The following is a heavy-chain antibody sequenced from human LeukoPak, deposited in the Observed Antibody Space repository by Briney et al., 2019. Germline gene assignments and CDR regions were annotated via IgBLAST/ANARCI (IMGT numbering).Heavy chain of an antibody. J-gene: IGHJ6*04. CDR1: GYTFNDYY. CDR2: INPNSGGP. D-gene: IGHD4-17*01. Sequence: ASVKVSCKASGYTFNDYYIHWVRQAPGQGLEWMGWINPNSGGPNYAQNFQGRVTMTRDTSISTAYMELSRLTSDDTAVYYCAKATVLTSLDVWGKGTTVTISS. V-gene: IGHV1-2*02. CDR3: AKATVLTSLDV.